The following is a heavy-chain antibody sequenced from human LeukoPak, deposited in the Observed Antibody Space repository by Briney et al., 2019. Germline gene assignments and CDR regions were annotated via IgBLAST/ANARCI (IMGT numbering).Heavy chain of an antibody. J-gene: IGHJ5*02. CDR1: GFTFTDYY. CDR2: ISSTGSTM. Sequence: PGGSLRLSCAASGFTFTDYYMSWIRQAPGKGLEWVSYISSTGSTMYYADSVKGRFTISRDNAKNSLYLQMNSLRAEDTAVYYCARDPTPYYDILTGFDPWGQGTLVTVSS. D-gene: IGHD3-9*01. CDR3: ARDPTPYYDILTGFDP. V-gene: IGHV3-11*01.